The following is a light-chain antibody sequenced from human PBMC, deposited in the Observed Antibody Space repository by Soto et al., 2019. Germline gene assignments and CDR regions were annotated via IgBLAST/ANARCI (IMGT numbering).Light chain of an antibody. CDR3: QQYNNWPRAN. J-gene: IGKJ4*01. CDR1: QSISSN. CDR2: RTS. V-gene: IGKV3-15*01. Sequence: EIVMTQSPATLSVSPGERATLSCRASQSISSNLAWYQQTPGQAPRLLMFRTSSRATGFPARFSGSGSGTEFNLTISSLQSDDFGVYYCQQYNNWPRANFGGGTKVEIK.